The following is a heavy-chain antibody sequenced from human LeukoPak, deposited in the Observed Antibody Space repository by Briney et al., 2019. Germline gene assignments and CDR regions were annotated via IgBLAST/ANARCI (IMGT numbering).Heavy chain of an antibody. CDR1: GVSINSNYW. Sequence: SETLSLTCAVSGVSINSNYWWTWVRQSPGKGLEWIGEIYHTGSVNYNLSLESRVTISKDRSKNQFSLMLRSVTAADTAVYYCARHYDLWSGYNYWGQGLLVTVSS. CDR2: IYHTGSV. J-gene: IGHJ4*02. CDR3: ARHYDLWSGYNY. D-gene: IGHD3-3*01. V-gene: IGHV4-4*02.